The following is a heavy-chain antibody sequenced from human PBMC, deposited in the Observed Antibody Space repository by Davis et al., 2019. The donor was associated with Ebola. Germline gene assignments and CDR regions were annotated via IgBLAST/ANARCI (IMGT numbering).Heavy chain of an antibody. V-gene: IGHV1-8*01. CDR1: GYTFTSYD. D-gene: IGHD2-15*01. Sequence: ASVKVSCKASGYTFTSYDINWVRQATGQGLEWMGWMNPNSGNTGYAQKFQGRVTITADKSTSTAYMELSSLRSDDTAVYYCARDLVVGAFDPWGQGTLVTVSS. J-gene: IGHJ5*02. CDR3: ARDLVVGAFDP. CDR2: MNPNSGNT.